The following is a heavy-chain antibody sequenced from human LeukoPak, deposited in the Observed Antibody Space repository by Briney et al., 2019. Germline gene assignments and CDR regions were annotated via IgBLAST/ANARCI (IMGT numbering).Heavy chain of an antibody. D-gene: IGHD3-9*01. V-gene: IGHV4-39*01. J-gene: IGHJ3*02. Sequence: SETLSLTCTVSGGSISSSSYYWGWIRQPPGKGLEWIGSIYYSGCTYYNPSLKSRVTISVDTSKNQFSLKPSSVTAADTAVYYCARQRRHYDILTGLEDFDIWGQGTMVTVSS. CDR3: ARQRRHYDILTGLEDFDI. CDR2: IYYSGCT. CDR1: GGSISSSSYY.